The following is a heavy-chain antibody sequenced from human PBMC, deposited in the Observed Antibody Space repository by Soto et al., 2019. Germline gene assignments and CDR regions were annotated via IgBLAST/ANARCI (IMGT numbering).Heavy chain of an antibody. CDR1: GYTFTVYY. CDR2: INPKSGGT. Sequence: ASVKVSCKASGYTFTVYYMHWVRQAPGQGLEWMGWINPKSGGTMYQQKFQGRVTMTWDTSISTAYMALTRLRSDDTAVYYCARDLAKGGGSAGFDYWGQGTLVTVSS. D-gene: IGHD1-26*01. V-gene: IGHV1-2*02. J-gene: IGHJ4*02. CDR3: ARDLAKGGGSAGFDY.